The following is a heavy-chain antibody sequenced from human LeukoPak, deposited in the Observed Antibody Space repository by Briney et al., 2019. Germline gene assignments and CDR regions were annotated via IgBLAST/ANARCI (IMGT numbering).Heavy chain of an antibody. CDR1: GGSISSSSYY. J-gene: IGHJ5*02. Sequence: SETLSLTCTVSGGSISSSSYYWSWIRQPPGKGLEWIGYIYYSGSTNYNPSLKSRVTISVDTSKDQFSLKLSSVTAADTAVYYCARNVGATRGWFDPWGQGTLVTVSS. V-gene: IGHV4-61*05. CDR2: IYYSGST. D-gene: IGHD1-26*01. CDR3: ARNVGATRGWFDP.